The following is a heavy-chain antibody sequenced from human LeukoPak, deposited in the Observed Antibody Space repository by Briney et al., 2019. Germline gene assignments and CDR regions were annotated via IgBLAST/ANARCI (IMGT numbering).Heavy chain of an antibody. D-gene: IGHD2-2*01. V-gene: IGHV3-23*01. CDR1: GFTFSSYA. CDR3: ATDTSAIFDS. J-gene: IGHJ4*02. CDR2: ISGSGGST. Sequence: GGSLRLSCAASGFTFSSYAMTWVRQAPGKGLEWVSAISGSGGSTYHADSVKGRFTISRDNSKSTLYLQMNSLRAEDTAVYFRATDTSAIFDSWGKGTLVTVAS.